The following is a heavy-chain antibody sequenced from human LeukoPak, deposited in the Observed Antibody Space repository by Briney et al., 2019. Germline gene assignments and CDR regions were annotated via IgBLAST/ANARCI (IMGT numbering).Heavy chain of an antibody. CDR1: GFTFSSYA. CDR3: AKYSLWFGESPSPFYFDY. V-gene: IGHV3-23*01. CDR2: ISGSGGST. D-gene: IGHD3-10*01. J-gene: IGHJ4*02. Sequence: PGGSLRLSCAASGFTFSSYAMSWVRQAPGKGLEWVSAISGSGGSTYYADSVKGRFTISRDNSKNTLYLQMNSLRAEDTAVYYCAKYSLWFGESPSPFYFDYWGQGTLVTVSS.